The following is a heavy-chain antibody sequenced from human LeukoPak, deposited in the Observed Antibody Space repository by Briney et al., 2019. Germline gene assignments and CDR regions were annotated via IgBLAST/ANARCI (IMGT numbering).Heavy chain of an antibody. D-gene: IGHD2-2*02. CDR1: GFTFSSYA. CDR3: ARDRHCSSTSCYTRGNFDY. Sequence: GGSLRLSCAASGFTFSSYAMHWVRQAPGKGLEWVAVISYDGSNKYYADSVKGRFTISRDNSKNTLYLQMNSLRAEDTAVYYCARDRHCSSTSCYTRGNFDYWGQGTLVTVSS. J-gene: IGHJ4*02. CDR2: ISYDGSNK. V-gene: IGHV3-30*04.